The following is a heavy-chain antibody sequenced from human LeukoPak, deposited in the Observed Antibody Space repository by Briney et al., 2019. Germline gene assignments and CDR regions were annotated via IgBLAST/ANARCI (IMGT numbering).Heavy chain of an antibody. J-gene: IGHJ4*02. CDR3: AKGPNYFDS. V-gene: IGHV3-74*01. CDR2: MNSDGSTT. CDR1: GFSFSNYW. Sequence: GGSLRLSCAASGFSFSNYWMHWVRQAPGKGLVWVTRMNSDGSTTYYADSVQGRFTISRDNAKNTLYLQMNSLRAEDTAMYFCAKGPNYFDSWGQGTLVTVSS.